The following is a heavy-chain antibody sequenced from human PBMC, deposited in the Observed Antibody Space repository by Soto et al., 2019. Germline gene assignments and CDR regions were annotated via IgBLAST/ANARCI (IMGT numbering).Heavy chain of an antibody. CDR3: AHRVLRTVFGLVTTTAIYFDF. Sequence: QITLNESGPTVVRPTETLTLTCRFSGFSLTTSGVGVGWIRQSPGKAPEWLALIYWDDDKCYSASLKSRLTITKDTSKNQVVLTVSDLDPTDTATYYCAHRVLRTVFGLVTTTAIYFDFWGKGTPVAVSS. D-gene: IGHD3-3*01. V-gene: IGHV2-5*02. CDR2: IYWDDDK. J-gene: IGHJ4*02. CDR1: GFSLTTSGVG.